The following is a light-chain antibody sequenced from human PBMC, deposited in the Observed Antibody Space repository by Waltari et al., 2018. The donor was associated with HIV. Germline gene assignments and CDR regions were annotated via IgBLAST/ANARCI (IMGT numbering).Light chain of an antibody. V-gene: IGKV3-20*01. CDR1: QSVGNNF. CDR2: GAS. Sequence: ENALTQSPGTLSLSPGERASLSCRASQSVGNNFLAWYQHKPGQAPRLLIYGASNRATGIPDRFSGSGSGTDFTLTISRLEPEDFAVYFCQQYGSSPRTFGQGTKVEIK. J-gene: IGKJ1*01. CDR3: QQYGSSPRT.